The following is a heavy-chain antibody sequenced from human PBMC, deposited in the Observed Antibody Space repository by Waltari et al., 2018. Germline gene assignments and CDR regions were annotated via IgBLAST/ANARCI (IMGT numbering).Heavy chain of an antibody. CDR1: GGSFSGYY. CDR2: INHSGRT. J-gene: IGHJ5*02. D-gene: IGHD5-12*01. CDR3: ARGLNRYSGYDWSVVLGETHWFDP. Sequence: QVQLQQWGAGLLKPSETLSLTCAVYGGSFSGYYWSWIRQPPGKGLEWIGEINHSGRTNYNPSLKSRVTISVYTSKNQFSLKRTSVTAADTAVYYCARGLNRYSGYDWSVVLGETHWFDPWGQGTLVTVSS. V-gene: IGHV4-34*01.